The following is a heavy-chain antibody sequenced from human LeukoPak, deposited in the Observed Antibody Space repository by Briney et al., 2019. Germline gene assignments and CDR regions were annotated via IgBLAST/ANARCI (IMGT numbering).Heavy chain of an antibody. V-gene: IGHV4-59*01. CDR1: GGSISSYY. CDR2: IYYSGST. Sequence: SETLSLTCTVSGGSISSYYWSWLRQPPGKGLEWIGYIYYSGSTNYNPSLKSRVTISVDTSKNQFSLKLSSVTAADTAVYYCARETLRFDPWGQGTLVTVSS. J-gene: IGHJ5*02. CDR3: ARETLRFDP.